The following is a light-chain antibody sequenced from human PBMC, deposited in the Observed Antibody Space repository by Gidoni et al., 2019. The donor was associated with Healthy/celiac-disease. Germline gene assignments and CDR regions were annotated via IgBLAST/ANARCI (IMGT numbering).Light chain of an antibody. Sequence: IVMTQSPATLSVSPGERATLSCRASQSVSSNLAWYQQKPGQAPRLLIYGASTRATGIPDRFSGSGSGTEFTLTISSLQSEDFAVYYCQQYNNWPPWTFGQVTKVEIK. CDR3: QQYNNWPPWT. J-gene: IGKJ1*01. CDR1: QSVSSN. CDR2: GAS. V-gene: IGKV3-15*01.